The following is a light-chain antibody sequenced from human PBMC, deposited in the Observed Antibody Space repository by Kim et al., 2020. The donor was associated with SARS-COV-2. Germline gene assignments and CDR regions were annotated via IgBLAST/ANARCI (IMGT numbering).Light chain of an antibody. CDR3: QQFASSGRT. CDR1: ETITTSA. J-gene: IGKJ1*01. CDR2: GTS. Sequence: DIVLTQSPATLSLSPGERATLSCRANETITTSALAWYQQKAGQAPRLLIYGTSSRATGIADRFSGSGSGTDFTLTVSRLEPEDFAVYYCQQFASSGRTFGQGTKVEIK. V-gene: IGKV3-20*01.